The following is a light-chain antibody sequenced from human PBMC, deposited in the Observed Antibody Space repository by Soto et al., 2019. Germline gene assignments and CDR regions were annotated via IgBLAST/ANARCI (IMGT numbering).Light chain of an antibody. CDR1: QSVLYSSNNQNY. Sequence: DIVMTKSPDSLAVSLGERATINCKSSQSVLYSSNNQNYLAWYQQKPGQPPKLLIYWASIRESGVPDRFSGSGSGTAFTLTISSLQAEDVAVYYCQQHYSTPLTFGQGTKVEIK. CDR2: WAS. CDR3: QQHYSTPLT. J-gene: IGKJ1*01. V-gene: IGKV4-1*01.